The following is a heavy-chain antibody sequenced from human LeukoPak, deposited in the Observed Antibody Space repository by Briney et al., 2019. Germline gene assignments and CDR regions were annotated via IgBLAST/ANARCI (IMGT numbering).Heavy chain of an antibody. Sequence: ATVKVSCKASGYNFTSYGISWVRQAPGQGLEWMGWISAYNGNTNYAQKLQARVTMTTDTSTSTAYMELRSLRSDDTAVYYCARASSSQLLWFGELIDYWGQGTLVTVSS. V-gene: IGHV1-18*01. J-gene: IGHJ4*02. CDR2: ISAYNGNT. CDR3: ARASSSQLLWFGELIDY. CDR1: GYNFTSYG. D-gene: IGHD3-10*01.